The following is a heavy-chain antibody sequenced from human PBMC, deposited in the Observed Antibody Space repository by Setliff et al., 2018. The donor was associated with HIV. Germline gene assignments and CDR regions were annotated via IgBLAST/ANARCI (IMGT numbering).Heavy chain of an antibody. CDR1: GSSIINYF. Sequence: SETLSLTCSVTGSSIINYFWGWIRMPPGKGLEWIGYIYYSGSTDYNPSLKSRFTISRDNAKNSLYLRMNSLRAEDTATYYCAKGKNWFDFWGQGTLVTVSS. V-gene: IGHV4-59*12. CDR2: IYYSGST. CDR3: AKGKNWFDF. J-gene: IGHJ5*01.